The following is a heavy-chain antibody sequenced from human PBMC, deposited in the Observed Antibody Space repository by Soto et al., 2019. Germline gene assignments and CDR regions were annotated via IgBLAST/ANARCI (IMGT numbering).Heavy chain of an antibody. J-gene: IGHJ4*02. V-gene: IGHV3-23*01. CDR1: GFTFRGYA. CDR3: LIAVAGTGGDY. D-gene: IGHD6-19*01. CDR2: ISGSGGST. Sequence: GSLRLSCAASGFTFRGYAMSWVRQAPGKGLEWVSAISGSGGSTYYADSVKGRFTICRDNSKNTLYLQMNRMRAEDTAVYYPLIAVAGTGGDYWGQGTLVTVSS.